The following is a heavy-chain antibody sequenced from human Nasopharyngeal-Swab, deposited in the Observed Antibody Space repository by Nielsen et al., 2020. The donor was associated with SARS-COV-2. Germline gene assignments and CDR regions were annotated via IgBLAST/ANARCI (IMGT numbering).Heavy chain of an antibody. J-gene: IGHJ6*04. CDR3: ARASRFGGRMDV. V-gene: IGHV3-11*01. D-gene: IGHD3-10*01. CDR2: ISSSGSTI. Sequence: WSRQCPGKGLEWVSYISSSGSTIYYADSVKGRFTISRDNAKNSLYLQMNSLRAEDTAVYYCARASRFGGRMDVWGKGTTVTVSS.